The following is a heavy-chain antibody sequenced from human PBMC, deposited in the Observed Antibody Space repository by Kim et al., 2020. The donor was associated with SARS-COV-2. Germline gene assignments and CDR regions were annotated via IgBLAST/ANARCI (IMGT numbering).Heavy chain of an antibody. Sequence: ASVKVSCKASGYTFTRYSIYWVRQATGQGLEWMGWVNSNDGHTGYPQKFQGRVTMTRNTSISTAYMELTSLRSEDTAVYYCAILWGSNGFYYTNPSDAFHIWGQGTMVTVPS. CDR3: AILWGSNGFYYTNPSDAFHI. D-gene: IGHD3-22*01. CDR1: GYTFTRYS. CDR2: VNSNDGHT. J-gene: IGHJ3*02. V-gene: IGHV1-8*01.